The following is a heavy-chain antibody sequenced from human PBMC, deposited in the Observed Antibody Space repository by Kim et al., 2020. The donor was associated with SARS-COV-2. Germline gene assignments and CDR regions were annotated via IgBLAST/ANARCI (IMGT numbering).Heavy chain of an antibody. Sequence: SETLSLTCAVYGGSFSGYYWSWIRQPPGKGLEWIGEINHSGSTNYNPSLKSRVTISVDTSKNQFSLKLSSVTAADTAVYYCARGFYSSSWYAKAKNWYFDLWGRGTLVTVSS. J-gene: IGHJ2*01. CDR2: INHSGST. D-gene: IGHD6-13*01. CDR3: ARGFYSSSWYAKAKNWYFDL. V-gene: IGHV4-34*01. CDR1: GGSFSGYY.